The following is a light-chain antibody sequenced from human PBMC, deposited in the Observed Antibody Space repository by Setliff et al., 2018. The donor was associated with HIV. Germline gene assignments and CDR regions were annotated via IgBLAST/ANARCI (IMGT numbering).Light chain of an antibody. CDR1: SSDVGGYNY. V-gene: IGLV2-14*01. J-gene: IGLJ2*01. Sequence: QSVLTQPASVSGSPGQSITISCTGTSSDVGGYNYVSWYQQHAGKAPKLMIYEVSTRPSGVSNRFSGSKSGNTASLTISGLQAEDEADYYCSSYTSSSTLVVFGGGTQLTVL. CDR2: EVS. CDR3: SSYTSSSTLVV.